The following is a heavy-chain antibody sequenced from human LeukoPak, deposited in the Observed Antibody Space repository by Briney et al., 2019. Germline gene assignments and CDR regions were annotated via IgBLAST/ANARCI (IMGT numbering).Heavy chain of an antibody. CDR2: ISWNSGSI. CDR1: GFTFDDYA. V-gene: IGHV3-9*01. J-gene: IGHJ4*02. Sequence: GGSLRLSCAASGFTFDDYAMHWVRQAPGKGLEWVSGISWNSGSIGYADSVKGRFTISRDNAKNSLYLQMNSLRAEDTALYYCARLYSSYFDYWGQGTLVTVSS. D-gene: IGHD6-19*01. CDR3: ARLYSSYFDY.